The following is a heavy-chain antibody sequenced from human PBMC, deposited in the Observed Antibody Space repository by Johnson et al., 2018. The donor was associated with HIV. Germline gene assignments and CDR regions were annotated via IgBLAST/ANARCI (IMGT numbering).Heavy chain of an antibody. Sequence: QVQLVESGGGVVQPGRSLRLSCAASGFTFSSYAMHWVRQAPGKGLEWVAVISYDGSNKYYADSVKGRFTIYRDNSKNTLYLQMNSLRAEDTAVYYCAREGGDCSSTSCYQDAFVIWGQGTMVTVSS. J-gene: IGHJ3*02. CDR3: AREGGDCSSTSCYQDAFVI. V-gene: IGHV3-30*04. CDR1: GFTFSSYA. D-gene: IGHD2-2*01. CDR2: ISYDGSNK.